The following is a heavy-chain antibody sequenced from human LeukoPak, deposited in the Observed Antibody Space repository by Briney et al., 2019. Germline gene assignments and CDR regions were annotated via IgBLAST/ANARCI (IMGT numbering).Heavy chain of an antibody. J-gene: IGHJ5*02. V-gene: IGHV4-59*01. D-gene: IGHD2-15*01. CDR1: GGSISNYN. CDR2: IYYSGST. CDR3: AKCSGGYTTPWFDP. Sequence: PSETLSLTCSVSGGSISNYNWSWLRQPPGKGLEWIGHIYYSGSTNYNPSLKSRVTISLDTSKNQLSLKLSSVTAADTAVYYCAKCSGGYTTPWFDPWGQGTLVTVSS.